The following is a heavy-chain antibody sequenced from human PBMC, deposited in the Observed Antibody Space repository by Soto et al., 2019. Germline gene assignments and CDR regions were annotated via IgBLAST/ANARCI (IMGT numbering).Heavy chain of an antibody. V-gene: IGHV3-9*01. CDR3: AKADSYSSSFGMDV. D-gene: IGHD6-6*01. Sequence: PGGSLRLSCAASGFTFVDYAMHWVRQAPGKGLEWVSGISWNSGSIGYADSVKGRFTISRDNAKNSLYLQMNSLRAEDTALYYCAKADSYSSSFGMDVWGQGTTVTVSS. CDR2: ISWNSGSI. J-gene: IGHJ6*02. CDR1: GFTFVDYA.